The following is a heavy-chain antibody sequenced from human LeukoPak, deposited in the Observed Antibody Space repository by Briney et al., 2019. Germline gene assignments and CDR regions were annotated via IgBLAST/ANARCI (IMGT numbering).Heavy chain of an antibody. CDR1: GFTFSSYS. CDR2: ISSSSSYI. Sequence: GGSLRLSCAASGFTFSSYSMNWVRQAPGKGLEWVSSISSSSSYIYYADSVKGRFTISRDNAKNSLYLQMNSLRAEDTAVYYCARDSIVVVPAADRSYYFDYWGQGTLVTVSS. D-gene: IGHD2-2*01. J-gene: IGHJ4*02. V-gene: IGHV3-21*01. CDR3: ARDSIVVVPAADRSYYFDY.